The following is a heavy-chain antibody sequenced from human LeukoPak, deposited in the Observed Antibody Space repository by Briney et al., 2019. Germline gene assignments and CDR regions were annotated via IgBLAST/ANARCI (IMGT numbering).Heavy chain of an antibody. CDR3: ASTYCSSTSCYMDWFDP. J-gene: IGHJ5*02. CDR1: GYTFTSYD. D-gene: IGHD2-2*02. V-gene: IGHV1-8*01. Sequence: ASVKVSCKASGYTFTSYDINWVRQATGQGLEWMGWMNPNSGNTGYAQKFQGRVTMTRNTSISTAYMELSSLRSEDTAVYYCASTYCSSTSCYMDWFDPWGQGTLVTVSS. CDR2: MNPNSGNT.